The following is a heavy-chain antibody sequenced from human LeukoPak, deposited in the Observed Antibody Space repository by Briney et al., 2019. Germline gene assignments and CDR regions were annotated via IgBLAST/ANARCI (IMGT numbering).Heavy chain of an antibody. Sequence: SETLSLTCTVSGGSISSYYWSWIRQPPGKGLEWIGYIYHSGTTNYNPPLESRVTISVDTSKGQFSLKLSSVTAADTAIYYCARNIVGPRQVDYWGQGTLVTVSS. CDR1: GGSISSYY. CDR2: IYHSGTT. J-gene: IGHJ4*02. D-gene: IGHD1-26*01. V-gene: IGHV4-59*01. CDR3: ARNIVGPRQVDY.